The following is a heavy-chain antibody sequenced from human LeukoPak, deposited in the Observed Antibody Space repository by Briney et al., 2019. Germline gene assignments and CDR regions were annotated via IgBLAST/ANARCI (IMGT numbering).Heavy chain of an antibody. Sequence: PGGSLRLSCAASGFTFSSYGMHWVRQAPGKGLEWVAVISYDGSNKYYADSVKGRFTISRDNSKNTLYLQMNSLRAEDTAVYCCAMGEYYFDYWGQGTLVTVSS. CDR3: AMGEYYFDY. D-gene: IGHD3-16*01. CDR2: ISYDGSNK. V-gene: IGHV3-30*03. CDR1: GFTFSSYG. J-gene: IGHJ4*02.